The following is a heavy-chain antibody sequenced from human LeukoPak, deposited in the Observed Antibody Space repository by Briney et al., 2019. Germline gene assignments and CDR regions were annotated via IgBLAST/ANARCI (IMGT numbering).Heavy chain of an antibody. J-gene: IGHJ3*02. D-gene: IGHD6-19*01. Sequence: SETLSLTCAVYGGSFSGYYWSWIRQPPGKGLEWIGEIYHSGSTNYNPSLKSRVTISVDKSKNQFSLKLSSVTAADTAVYYCARSKWLVHAFDIWGQGTMVTVSS. CDR2: IYHSGST. V-gene: IGHV4-34*01. CDR1: GGSFSGYY. CDR3: ARSKWLVHAFDI.